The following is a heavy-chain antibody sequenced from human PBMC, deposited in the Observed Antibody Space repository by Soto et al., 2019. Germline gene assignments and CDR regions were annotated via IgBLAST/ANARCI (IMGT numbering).Heavy chain of an antibody. D-gene: IGHD3-9*01. Sequence: QVQLVQSGGEVREPGASVKVSCKTSGYTFTAYGISWVRQAPGQGLEWMGWISAYYGRTNYAQKFQDRVTMTTDTSTSTAYMELGSLRPDDTAVYYCARDWGREQVLTHKDYWGQGTLVTVSS. J-gene: IGHJ4*02. CDR1: GYTFTAYG. CDR2: ISAYYGRT. V-gene: IGHV1-18*01. CDR3: ARDWGREQVLTHKDY.